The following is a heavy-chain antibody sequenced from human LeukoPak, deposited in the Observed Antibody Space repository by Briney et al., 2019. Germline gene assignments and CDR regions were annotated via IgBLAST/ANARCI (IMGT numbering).Heavy chain of an antibody. CDR3: ARGRNYRSPTYWYFDL. Sequence: GGSLRLSCAASGFTFSSYDMHWVRQATGKGLEWVSAIGTAGDTYYPGSVKGRFTISRENAKNSLYLQMNSLRAGDTAVYYCARGRNYRSPTYWYFDLWGRGTLVTVSS. CDR1: GFTFSSYD. V-gene: IGHV3-13*01. J-gene: IGHJ2*01. CDR2: IGTAGDT. D-gene: IGHD1-7*01.